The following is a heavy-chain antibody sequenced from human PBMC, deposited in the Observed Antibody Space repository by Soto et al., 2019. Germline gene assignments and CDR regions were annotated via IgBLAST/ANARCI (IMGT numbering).Heavy chain of an antibody. CDR1: GGSSISYY. CDR2: IYYSGST. V-gene: IGHV4-59*12. D-gene: IGHD2-21*01. Sequence: ALETLSLTCTVSGGSSISYYWSWIRQPPGKGLEWIGYIYYSGSTNYNPSLKSRVTISVDTSKNQLSLKLSSVTAADTAVYYCATLPPRIVVTLLPIPSWGQGIQVTVS. CDR3: ATLPPRIVVTLLPIPS. J-gene: IGHJ5*02.